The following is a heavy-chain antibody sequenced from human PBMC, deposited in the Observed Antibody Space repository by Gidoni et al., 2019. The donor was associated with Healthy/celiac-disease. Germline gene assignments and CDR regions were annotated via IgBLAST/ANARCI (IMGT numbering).Heavy chain of an antibody. J-gene: IGHJ6*02. Sequence: VQLVQSGAEVKKPGESLKISWKGYGYSFTSYWIGWVRQMPGKGLEWMGIIYPGDSDTRYSPSFQGQVTISADKSISTAYLQWSSLKAADTARYYCARHRERRLRYFGMDVWGQGTTVTVSS. V-gene: IGHV5-51*01. CDR1: GYSFTSYW. CDR2: IYPGDSDT. D-gene: IGHD3-9*01. CDR3: ARHRERRLRYFGMDV.